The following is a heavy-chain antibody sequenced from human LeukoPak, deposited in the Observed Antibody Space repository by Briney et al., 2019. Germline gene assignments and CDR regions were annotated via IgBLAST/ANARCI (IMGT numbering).Heavy chain of an antibody. CDR2: MNPNRGNT. CDR3: ARGGCSSTSCYDP. V-gene: IGHV1-8*03. Sequence: ASVKVSCKASGYTFTSYDINWVRQATGQGLEWMGWMNPNRGNTGYAQKFQGRVTITRNTSISTAYMELSSLRSEDTAVYYCARGGCSSTSCYDPWGQGTLVTVSS. J-gene: IGHJ5*02. D-gene: IGHD2-2*01. CDR1: GYTFTSYD.